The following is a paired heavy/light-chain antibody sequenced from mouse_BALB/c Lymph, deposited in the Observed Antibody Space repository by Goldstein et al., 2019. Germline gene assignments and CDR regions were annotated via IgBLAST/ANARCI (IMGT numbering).Heavy chain of an antibody. D-gene: IGHD2-1*01. CDR3: ARHASTDSAWFAY. V-gene: IGHV5-9-1*01. Sequence: EVMLVESGGGLVKPGGSLKLSCAASGFTFSSYAMSWVRQTPEKRLEWVATISSGGSYTYYPDSVKGRFTISRDNAKNTLYLQMSSLRSEDTAMYYCARHASTDSAWFAYWGQGTLVTVSA. CDR2: ISSGGSYT. CDR1: GFTFSSYA. J-gene: IGHJ3*01.
Light chain of an antibody. CDR2: DTS. CDR1: SSVSY. CDR3: QQWSSYPPT. J-gene: IGKJ2*01. Sequence: QIVLTQSPAIMSASPGEKVTMTCSASSSVSYMYWYQQKPGSSPRLLIYDTSNLASGVPVRFSGSGSGTSYSLTISRMEAEDAATYYCQQWSSYPPTFGGGTKLEIK. V-gene: IGKV4-55*01.